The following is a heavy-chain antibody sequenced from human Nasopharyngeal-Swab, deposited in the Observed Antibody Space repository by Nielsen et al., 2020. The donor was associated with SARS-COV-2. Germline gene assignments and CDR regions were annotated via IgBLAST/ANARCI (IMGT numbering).Heavy chain of an antibody. V-gene: IGHV4-38-2*01. CDR2: IYHSGST. CDR1: GYSISRGYY. Sequence: SETLSLTCAVSGYSISRGYYWGWIRQPPGKGLEWIGSIYHSGSTYYNPSLKSRVTISVDTSKNQFSLKLSSVTAADTAVYYCARVFGVVNPYYYYYYMDVWGKGTTVTVSS. CDR3: ARVFGVVNPYYYYYYMDV. D-gene: IGHD3-3*01. J-gene: IGHJ6*03.